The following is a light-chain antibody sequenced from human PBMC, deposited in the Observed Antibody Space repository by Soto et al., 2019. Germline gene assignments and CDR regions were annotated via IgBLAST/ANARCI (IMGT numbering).Light chain of an antibody. Sequence: AIQVTQSPSSVSASVGDRVTITCRASQGIRNQLSWYQQKPGEAPKFLIFAASNLHRGVPSRFSGSGYGTDFTLTISSLQPEDFATYYCLQDDNYPLTFGGGTKVDIK. CDR2: AAS. V-gene: IGKV1-6*01. J-gene: IGKJ4*01. CDR1: QGIRNQ. CDR3: LQDDNYPLT.